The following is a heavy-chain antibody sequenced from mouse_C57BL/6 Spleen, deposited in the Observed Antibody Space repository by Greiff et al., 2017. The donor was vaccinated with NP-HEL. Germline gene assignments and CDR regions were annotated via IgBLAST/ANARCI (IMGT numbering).Heavy chain of an antibody. CDR2: IEPNSGGT. CDR3: ARSEPDYFDY. V-gene: IGHV1-72*01. Sequence: QVQLQQPGAELVKPGASVKLSCKASGYTFTSYWMHWVKQRPGRGLEWIGRIEPNSGGTKYNEKFKSKATLTVDKPSSTAYMQLSSLTSEDSAVYYCARSEPDYFDYWGQGTTLTVSS. J-gene: IGHJ2*01. CDR1: GYTFTSYW.